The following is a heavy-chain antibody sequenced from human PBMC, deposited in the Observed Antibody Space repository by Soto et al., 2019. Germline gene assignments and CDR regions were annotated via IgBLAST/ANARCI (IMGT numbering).Heavy chain of an antibody. CDR3: AREGPAPYYYYGMDV. J-gene: IGHJ6*02. V-gene: IGHV1-18*01. CDR2: ISGYNGNT. Sequence: QVQLVQSRGEVKKPGASVKVSCKTSGYSFTTYGISWVRQAPGQGLEWMGWISGYNGNTNYAQKLKGRLTMTTDTSTSIAYMELRSLTSDDTAVYYCAREGPAPYYYYGMDVWGQGSTVTVSS. CDR1: GYSFTTYG.